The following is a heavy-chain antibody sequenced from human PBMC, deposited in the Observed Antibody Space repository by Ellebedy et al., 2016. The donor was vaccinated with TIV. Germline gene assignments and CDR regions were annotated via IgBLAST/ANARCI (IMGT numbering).Heavy chain of an antibody. Sequence: SETLSLTXTVSGGSISSYYWSWIRQPPGKGLEWIGEINHSGSTNYNPSLKSRVTISVDTSKNQFSLKLSSVTAADTAVYYCARGLKMGIAAAVGYWGQGTLVTVSS. D-gene: IGHD6-13*01. CDR1: GGSISSYY. CDR2: INHSGST. V-gene: IGHV4-34*01. J-gene: IGHJ4*02. CDR3: ARGLKMGIAAAVGY.